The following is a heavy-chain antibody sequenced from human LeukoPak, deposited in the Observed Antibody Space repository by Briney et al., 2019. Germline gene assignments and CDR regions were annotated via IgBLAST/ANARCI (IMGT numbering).Heavy chain of an antibody. CDR1: GYTFTSYD. J-gene: IGHJ4*02. D-gene: IGHD2-2*01. V-gene: IGHV1-8*01. CDR3: ARDRCTSCSFDY. Sequence: GASVKVSCKASGYTFTSYDINWVRQATGQGLEWMGWMNPNSGNTGYAQKFQGRVTMTRNTSISTAYMELSSLRSEDTAVYYCARDRCTSCSFDYWGQGTLVTVSS. CDR2: MNPNSGNT.